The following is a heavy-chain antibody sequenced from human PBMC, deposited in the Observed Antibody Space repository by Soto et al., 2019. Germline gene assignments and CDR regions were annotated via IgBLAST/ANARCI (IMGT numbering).Heavy chain of an antibody. Sequence: PSETLSLTCTVSGGSISSYYWNWIRQPPGKGLGWIGDIYYSGSTKYSPSLKSRVTMSVDTSKNQFSLKLSSVTAADAAVYYCARLSGDYYGSDVWGQGTTVTVSS. D-gene: IGHD3-10*01. V-gene: IGHV4-59*01. CDR2: IYYSGST. CDR3: ARLSGDYYGSDV. CDR1: GGSISSYY. J-gene: IGHJ6*02.